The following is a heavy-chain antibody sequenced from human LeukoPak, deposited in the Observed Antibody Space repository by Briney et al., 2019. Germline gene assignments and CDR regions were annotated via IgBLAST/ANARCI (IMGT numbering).Heavy chain of an antibody. CDR2: TYTSGST. CDR1: GGSISSGSYY. Sequence: PSETLSLTCTVSGGSISSGSYYWSWIRQPAGKGLEWIGRTYTSGSTNYNPSLKSRVTISVDTSKNQFSLKLSSVTAADTAVYYCARATRMSGPGGYFDYWGQGTLVTVSS. J-gene: IGHJ4*02. CDR3: ARATRMSGPGGYFDY. D-gene: IGHD3-10*01. V-gene: IGHV4-61*02.